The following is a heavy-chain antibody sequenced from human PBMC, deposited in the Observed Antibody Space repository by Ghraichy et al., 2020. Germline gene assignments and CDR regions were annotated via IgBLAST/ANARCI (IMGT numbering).Heavy chain of an antibody. J-gene: IGHJ4*02. Sequence: GGSLRLSCAASGFTFSSYAMSWVRQAPGKGLEWVSGISSSGGITYYADSVKGRFTISRDNSKNTLYLQMNSLRAEDTAVYYCAKVRVPPELLGFDYWGQGTLVTVSS. CDR1: GFTFSSYA. D-gene: IGHD1-26*01. V-gene: IGHV3-23*01. CDR3: AKVRVPPELLGFDY. CDR2: ISSSGGIT.